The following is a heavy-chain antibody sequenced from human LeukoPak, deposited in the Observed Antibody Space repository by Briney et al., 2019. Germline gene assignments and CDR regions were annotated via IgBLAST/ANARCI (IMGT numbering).Heavy chain of an antibody. V-gene: IGHV4-4*09. CDR3: ANSYDGKIVPFDN. J-gene: IGHJ4*02. D-gene: IGHD5-12*01. CDR2: VYSNGNT. Sequence: PSGTLSLTCTVSDASISNFYWNWVRQPPGKGLEWIAYVYSNGNTKYNPSLKSRISLSVNTSKSQFSLKLYSVTAADTAVYYCANSYDGKIVPFDNWGQGTPVTVSS. CDR1: DASISNFY.